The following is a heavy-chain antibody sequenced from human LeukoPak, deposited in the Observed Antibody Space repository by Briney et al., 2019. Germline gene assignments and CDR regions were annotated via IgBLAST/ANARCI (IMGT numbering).Heavy chain of an antibody. CDR1: GFTFSDYY. CDR3: ARLWDAYNTYSDY. D-gene: IGHD5-24*01. CDR2: ISSSGSTI. V-gene: IGHV3-11*01. J-gene: IGHJ4*02. Sequence: GGSLRLSCAASGFTFSDYYMSWIRQAPGKGLEWVSYISSSGSTIYYADSVKGRFTISRDNAKNSLYLQMNSLRAEDTAVYYCARLWDAYNTYSDYWGQGTLVTVSS.